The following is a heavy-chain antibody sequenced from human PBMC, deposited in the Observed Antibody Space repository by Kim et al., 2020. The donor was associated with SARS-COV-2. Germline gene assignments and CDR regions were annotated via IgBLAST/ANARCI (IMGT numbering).Heavy chain of an antibody. D-gene: IGHD2-2*01. V-gene: IGHV1-18*04. CDR3: ARPLYCSSTSCRPAGRDY. CDR2: ISAYNGNT. CDR1: GYTFTSYG. Sequence: ASVKVSCKASGYTFTSYGISWVRQAPGQGLEWMGWISAYNGNTNYAQKLQGRVTMTTDTSTSTAYMELRSLRSDDTAVYYCARPLYCSSTSCRPAGRDYWGQGTLVTVSS. J-gene: IGHJ4*02.